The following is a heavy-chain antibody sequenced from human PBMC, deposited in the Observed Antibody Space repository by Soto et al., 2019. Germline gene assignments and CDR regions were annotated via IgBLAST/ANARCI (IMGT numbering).Heavy chain of an antibody. J-gene: IGHJ6*02. D-gene: IGHD3-10*01. CDR2: INHSGST. Sequence: PSETLSLTCTVSGGSIGTYFWSWIRQSPGKGLEWIGEINHSGSTNYNPSLKSRVTISVDTSKNQFSLKLSSVTAADTAVYYCARALLSRTGSDYYYYGMDVWGQGTTVTVSS. CDR1: GGSIGTYF. CDR3: ARALLSRTGSDYYYYGMDV. V-gene: IGHV4-34*01.